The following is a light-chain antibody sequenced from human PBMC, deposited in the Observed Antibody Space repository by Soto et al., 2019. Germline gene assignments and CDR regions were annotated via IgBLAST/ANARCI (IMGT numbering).Light chain of an antibody. CDR2: DAT. CDR3: LQYHSHPFI. Sequence: DIQMTQSPSSLSASVGDRVTITCRASQGISNELGWFKQQPGKAPKSLIYDATNLQYGVPSKFSGSGSGTEFTLIINSLQPEDFATYYCLQYHSHPFIFGPGTKVDMK. V-gene: IGKV1-16*02. CDR1: QGISNE. J-gene: IGKJ3*01.